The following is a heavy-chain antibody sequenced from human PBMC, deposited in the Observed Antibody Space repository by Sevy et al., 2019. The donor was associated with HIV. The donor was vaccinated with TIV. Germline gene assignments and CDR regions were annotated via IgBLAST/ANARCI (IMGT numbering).Heavy chain of an antibody. CDR1: GITLTPYW. D-gene: IGHD3-22*01. CDR2: INSDGSST. V-gene: IGHV3-74*01. CDR3: SRGLYYYDMRGHQEPGDY. J-gene: IGHJ4*02. Sequence: GGSLRLSCAASGITLTPYWMHWVRQVPGKGLVWVSPINSDGSSTSYAESVKGRFTISRDNGKNTLYLQMKSLRVEDTAVYFCSRGLYYYDMRGHQEPGDYWGQGVLVTVSS.